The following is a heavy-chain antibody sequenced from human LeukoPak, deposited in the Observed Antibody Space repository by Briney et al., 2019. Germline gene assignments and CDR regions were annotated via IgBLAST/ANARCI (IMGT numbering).Heavy chain of an antibody. CDR2: INHSGST. CDR3: ASTLTVAGPSVMDV. CDR1: GGSFSGYY. Sequence: PSETLSLTCAVYGGSFSGYYWSWIRQPPGKGLEWIGEINHSGSTNYNPSLKSQVTISVDTSKNQFSLKLSSVTAADTAVYYCASTLTVAGPSVMDVWGQGTTVTVSS. D-gene: IGHD6-19*01. J-gene: IGHJ6*02. V-gene: IGHV4-34*01.